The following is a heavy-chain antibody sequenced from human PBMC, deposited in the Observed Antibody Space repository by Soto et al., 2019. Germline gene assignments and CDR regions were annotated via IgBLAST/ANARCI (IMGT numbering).Heavy chain of an antibody. Sequence: QVQLQESGPGLVKPSQTLSLTCTVSGGSISSGGYYWSWIRQHPGKGLEWIGYTYYSGSTHYNPSLKSRVTMSVDTSNNQCSLKLSSVTAVDTAVYYCARDPIGEMTRGNWFDPWGQGTLVTVSS. CDR3: ARDPIGEMTRGNWFDP. CDR2: TYYSGST. D-gene: IGHD3-10*01. V-gene: IGHV4-31*03. CDR1: GGSISSGGYY. J-gene: IGHJ5*02.